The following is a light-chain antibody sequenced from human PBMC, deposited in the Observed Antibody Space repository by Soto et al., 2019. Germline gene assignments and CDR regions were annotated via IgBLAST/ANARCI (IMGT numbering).Light chain of an antibody. CDR3: QQYNKWPPNT. V-gene: IGKV3-15*01. CDR1: QSVSSN. CDR2: VAS. J-gene: IGKJ1*01. Sequence: EIVMTQSPATMSVSPGDRATLSGRASQSVSSNLAWYQQKPGQAPRLLIYVASTRATGIPARFSGSGSGTEFTLTISSLQSEDFAVYYCQQYNKWPPNTFGQGTKVEIK.